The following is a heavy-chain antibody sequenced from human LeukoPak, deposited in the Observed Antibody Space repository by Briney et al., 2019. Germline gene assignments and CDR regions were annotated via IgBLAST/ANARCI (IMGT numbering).Heavy chain of an antibody. CDR2: IYSGGST. Sequence: GGSLRLSCAASGFTVSSNYMICLRQAPGKGLEWVSIIYSGGSTYYADSVKGRFTISRDNSKNTLYLQMNSLRAEDTAVYYCARAEGYWGQGTLVTVSS. J-gene: IGHJ4*02. CDR3: ARAEGY. V-gene: IGHV3-66*01. CDR1: GFTVSSNY.